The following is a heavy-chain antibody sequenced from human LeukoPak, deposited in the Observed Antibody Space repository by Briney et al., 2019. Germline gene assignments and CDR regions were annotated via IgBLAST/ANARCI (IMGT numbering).Heavy chain of an antibody. V-gene: IGHV3-48*03. CDR2: ISSSGSTI. Sequence: GGSLRLSCAAAGFTFSSYEMNWVRQAPGKGLEWVSYISSSGSTIYYADSVKGRFTISRDNAKNSLYLHMNSLRAEDTAVYYCARDQGYSGYPGNYYYYGMDVWGKGTTVTVSS. J-gene: IGHJ6*04. CDR1: GFTFSSYE. CDR3: ARDQGYSGYPGNYYYYGMDV. D-gene: IGHD5-12*01.